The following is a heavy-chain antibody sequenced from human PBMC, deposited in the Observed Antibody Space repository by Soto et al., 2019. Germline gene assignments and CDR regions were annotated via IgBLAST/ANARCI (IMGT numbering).Heavy chain of an antibody. CDR1: GYTFTGYY. V-gene: IGHV1-2*02. D-gene: IGHD6-13*01. Sequence: QVPLVQSGAEVKKPGASVKVSCKASGYTFTGYYMHWVRQAPGQGLEWMGWINPNSGGTNYAQKFQGRVTMTRDTSISTAYMELSRLRSDDTAVYYCARENPPAGIAAAIMFWFDPWGQGTLVTVSS. CDR3: ARENPPAGIAAAIMFWFDP. J-gene: IGHJ5*02. CDR2: INPNSGGT.